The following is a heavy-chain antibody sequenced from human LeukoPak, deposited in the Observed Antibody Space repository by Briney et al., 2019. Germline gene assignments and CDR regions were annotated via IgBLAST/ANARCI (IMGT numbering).Heavy chain of an antibody. D-gene: IGHD3-10*01. CDR2: IRYDGSNK. V-gene: IGHV3-30*02. Sequence: PGRSLRLSCAASGFSFSSYGMHWVRQAPGKGLEWVAFIRYDGSNKYYADSVKGRFTISRDNSKNTLYLQMNSLRAEDTAVYYCAKDPEDESGSYATFDYWGQGTLVTVSS. CDR1: GFSFSSYG. CDR3: AKDPEDESGSYATFDY. J-gene: IGHJ4*02.